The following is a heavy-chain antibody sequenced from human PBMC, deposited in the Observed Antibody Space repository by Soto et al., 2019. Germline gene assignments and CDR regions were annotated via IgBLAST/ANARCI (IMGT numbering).Heavy chain of an antibody. Sequence: GGSLRLSCEASGFIFSSYAMSWVRQAPGEGLEWVSSISGSGGETNYADSVKGRFTISRDNSKNTVSLQMNNLRTEDTAVYHCAKGRGFIATRSNDWFDPWGLGILVTVSS. D-gene: IGHD3-10*01. V-gene: IGHV3-23*01. CDR3: AKGRGFIATRSNDWFDP. CDR2: ISGSGGET. CDR1: GFIFSSYA. J-gene: IGHJ5*02.